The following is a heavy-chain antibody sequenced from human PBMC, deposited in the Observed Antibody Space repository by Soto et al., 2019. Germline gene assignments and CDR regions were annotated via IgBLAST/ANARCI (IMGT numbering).Heavy chain of an antibody. D-gene: IGHD6-13*01. CDR3: ARHPERIAEIGWFDP. CDR1: GFTFSSYS. V-gene: IGHV3-48*01. J-gene: IGHJ5*02. Sequence: VQLVESGGALVQPGGSLRLSCAASGFTFSSYSMNWVRQAPGKGLEWVSYISSSSSTIYYADSVKGRFTISRDNAKNSLYLQMNSLRAEDTAVYYCARHPERIAEIGWFDPWGQGTLVTVSS. CDR2: ISSSSSTI.